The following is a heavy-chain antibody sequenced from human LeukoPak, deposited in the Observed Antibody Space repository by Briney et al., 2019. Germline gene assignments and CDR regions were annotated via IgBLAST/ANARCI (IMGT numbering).Heavy chain of an antibody. J-gene: IGHJ4*02. CDR2: ISYDGSNK. V-gene: IGHV3-30*18. D-gene: IGHD3-22*01. CDR3: AKTDYVSSGYYPAN. CDR1: GFTFSSCG. Sequence: GGSLRLSCAASGFTFSSCGMHWVRQAPGKGLEWVAVISYDGSNKYYADSVKGRFTISRDNSKNTLYLQMNSLRAEDTAVYYCAKTDYVSSGYYPANWGQGTLVTVSS.